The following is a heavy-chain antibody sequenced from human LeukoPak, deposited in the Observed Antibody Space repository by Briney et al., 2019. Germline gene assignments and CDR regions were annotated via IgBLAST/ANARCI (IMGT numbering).Heavy chain of an antibody. CDR1: GYTFTGYY. Sequence: ASVKVSRKASGYTFTGYYMHWVRQAPGQGLEWMGWINPNSGGTNYAQKFQGRVTMTRDTSISTAYMELSRLRSDDTAVYYCARPLWFGELYPDYYFDYWGQGTLVTVSS. CDR2: INPNSGGT. V-gene: IGHV1-2*02. D-gene: IGHD3-10*01. CDR3: ARPLWFGELYPDYYFDY. J-gene: IGHJ4*02.